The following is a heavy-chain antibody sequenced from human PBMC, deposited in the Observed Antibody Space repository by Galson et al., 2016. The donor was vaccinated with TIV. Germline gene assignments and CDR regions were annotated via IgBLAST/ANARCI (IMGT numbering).Heavy chain of an antibody. V-gene: IGHV1-2*02. CDR3: AKGYTDLTLGVDQ. Sequence: SVKVSCKASGYTFTGYYIHWVRQAPGQGLEWMGWINPNSGGIHYAQKFQGRVTMTRDTSITTAYIELSRLRSDDTAVYYCAKGYTDLTLGVDQWGQGTLVTVSS. CDR2: INPNSGGI. CDR1: GYTFTGYY. D-gene: IGHD5-18*01. J-gene: IGHJ4*02.